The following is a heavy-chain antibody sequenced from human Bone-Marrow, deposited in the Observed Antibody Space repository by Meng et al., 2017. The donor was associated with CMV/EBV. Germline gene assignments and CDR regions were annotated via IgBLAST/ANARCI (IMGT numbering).Heavy chain of an antibody. V-gene: IGHV3-9*01. CDR3: AKDMGGGYGYYYYGMDV. J-gene: IGHJ6*02. CDR1: GFTFDDYA. D-gene: IGHD3-16*01. CDR2: ISWNSGSI. Sequence: GGSLRLSCAASGFTFDDYAMHWVRQAPGKGLEWVSGISWNSGSIGYADAVKGRFTISRDNAKNSLYRQMNSLRAEDTALYYCAKDMGGGYGYYYYGMDVWGQGTTVTVSS.